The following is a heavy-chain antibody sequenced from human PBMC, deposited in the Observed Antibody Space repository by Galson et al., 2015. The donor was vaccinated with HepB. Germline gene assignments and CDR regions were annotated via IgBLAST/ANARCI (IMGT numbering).Heavy chain of an antibody. Sequence: SLRLSCAASGFTFSSFWMHWVRQAPGKGLEWVANINQDGSQKYYVDSVKGRFTISRDNAQKFQGRVTITADESTSTAYMELNSVRSEDTAVYYCARAFSTEPNLQYFFYWGQGTLVTVSS. V-gene: IGHV3-7*01. J-gene: IGHJ4*02. CDR1: GFTFSSFW. CDR2: INQDGSQK. CDR3: LNSVRSEDTAVYYCARAFSTEPNLQYFFY. D-gene: IGHD3-10*01.